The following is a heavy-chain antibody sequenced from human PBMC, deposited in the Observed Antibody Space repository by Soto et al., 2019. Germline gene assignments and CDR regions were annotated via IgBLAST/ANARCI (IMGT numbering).Heavy chain of an antibody. CDR2: IYSGGST. D-gene: IGHD2-2*01. CDR3: ATEVLSSTSWKYDY. CDR1: GFTVSSNY. J-gene: IGHJ4*02. V-gene: IGHV3-66*01. Sequence: EVQLVESGGGLVQPGGSLRLSCAASGFTVSSNYMSWVRQAPGKGLEWVSVIYSGGSTYYADSVKGRFTISRDNSKNTLYLQMNSLRAEDTAVYYCATEVLSSTSWKYDYWGQGTLVTVSS.